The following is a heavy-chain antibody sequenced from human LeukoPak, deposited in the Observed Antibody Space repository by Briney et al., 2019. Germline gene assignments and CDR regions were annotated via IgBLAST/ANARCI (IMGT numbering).Heavy chain of an antibody. V-gene: IGHV1-2*02. CDR3: ARDSDYYAFTY. CDR2: INSNSGGT. CDR1: GYTFTDYY. Sequence: ASVKVSCKASGYTFTDYYIHWMRQAPGQGLEWMGWINSNSGGTSYAQKFQGRVTMTRDTPTNTAHMELSGLTSDDTAIYYCARDSDYYAFTYWGQGTLVTVSS. J-gene: IGHJ4*02. D-gene: IGHD1-26*01.